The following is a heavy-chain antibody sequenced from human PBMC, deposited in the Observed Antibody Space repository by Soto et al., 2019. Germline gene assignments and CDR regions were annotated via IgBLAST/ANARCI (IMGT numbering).Heavy chain of an antibody. J-gene: IGHJ5*02. CDR1: GYTFTSYG. CDR3: ARYEVVVAATPHWFDP. Sequence: QVQLVQSGAEVKKPGASVKVSCKASGYTFTSYGISWVRQAPGQGLEWMGWISAYNGNTNYAQKLQGRVTMTTDTSTSTADRELRSLRSDDTAVYYCARYEVVVAATPHWFDPWGQGTLVTVSS. D-gene: IGHD2-15*01. CDR2: ISAYNGNT. V-gene: IGHV1-18*01.